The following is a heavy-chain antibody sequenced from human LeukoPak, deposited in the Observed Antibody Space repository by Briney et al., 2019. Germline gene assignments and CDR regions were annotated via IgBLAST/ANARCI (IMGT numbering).Heavy chain of an antibody. Sequence: GGSLRLSCVASGFAVSGYEMNWIRQAPGKGLEWVSHISSSGSTIYYADSVKGRFTISRDNAKNSLYLQMNSLGVDNTAVYYCARAFYSWGQGTLVTASS. V-gene: IGHV3-48*03. CDR2: ISSSGSTI. J-gene: IGHJ4*02. CDR1: GFAVSGYE. CDR3: ARAFYS.